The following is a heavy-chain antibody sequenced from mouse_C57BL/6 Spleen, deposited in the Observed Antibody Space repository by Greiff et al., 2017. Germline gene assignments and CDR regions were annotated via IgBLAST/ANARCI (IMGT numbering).Heavy chain of an antibody. CDR3: ARPSMITTGTRSWCAY. J-gene: IGHJ3*01. CDR2: ISSGSSTL. D-gene: IGHD2-4*01. CDR1: GFTFSDSG. V-gene: IGHV5-17*01. Sequence: EVTLVASVGGLVKPGGSLTLSCAASGFTFSDSGMHWVRQAPEKGLEWVAYISSGSSTLYSADTVHCRFTISRANAKNTLLVQMTSLRSEDTAMYYCARPSMITTGTRSWCAYGGQGTLGTVAA.